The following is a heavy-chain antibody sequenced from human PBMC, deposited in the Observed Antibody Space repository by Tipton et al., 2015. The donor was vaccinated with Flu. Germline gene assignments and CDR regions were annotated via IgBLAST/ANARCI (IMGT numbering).Heavy chain of an antibody. D-gene: IGHD6-13*01. V-gene: IGHV4-34*01. CDR3: ARDRIAAGAGGYYYYYMDV. J-gene: IGHJ6*03. Sequence: TLSLTCAVYGGSFSGYYWSWIRQPPGKGLEWIGEINHSGSTNHNPSLKSRVTISVDTSKNRFSLKLSSVTAADTAVYYCARDRIAAGAGGYYYYYMDVWGKGTTVTVSS. CDR2: INHSGST. CDR1: GGSFSGYY.